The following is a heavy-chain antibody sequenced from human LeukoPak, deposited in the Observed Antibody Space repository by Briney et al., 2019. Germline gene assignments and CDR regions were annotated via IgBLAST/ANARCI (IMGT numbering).Heavy chain of an antibody. CDR3: SRGPTLIGVAGTWPLDY. Sequence: PGGSPRLSCAASGFSFSDYSMHWVRQAPGKGLEWVSSISSGSTYKYFADSLKGRFTISRDNAKNALYLQMNSLRAEDSAVYYCSRGPTLIGVAGTWPLDYWGQGTLVTVSS. J-gene: IGHJ4*02. V-gene: IGHV3-21*01. CDR1: GFSFSDYS. D-gene: IGHD6-19*01. CDR2: ISSGSTYK.